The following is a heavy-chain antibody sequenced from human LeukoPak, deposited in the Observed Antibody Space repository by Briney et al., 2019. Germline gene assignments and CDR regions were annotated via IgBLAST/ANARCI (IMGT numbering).Heavy chain of an antibody. Sequence: TSETLSLTCTVSGGSISSYYWSWIRQPPGKGLEWIGYIYSSGSTNYHPSLKSRVTISVDTSKNQFSLKLSSVTAADTAVYYCARARCGGDCYLGKLHWFDSWGQGTLVTVSS. CDR1: GGSISSYY. D-gene: IGHD2-21*02. CDR3: ARARCGGDCYLGKLHWFDS. V-gene: IGHV4-59*01. J-gene: IGHJ5*01. CDR2: IYSSGST.